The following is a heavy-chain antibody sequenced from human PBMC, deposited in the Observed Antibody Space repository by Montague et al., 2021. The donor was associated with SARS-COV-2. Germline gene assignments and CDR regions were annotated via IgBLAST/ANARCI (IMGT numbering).Heavy chain of an antibody. J-gene: IGHJ4*02. V-gene: IGHV4-4*02. D-gene: IGHD1-26*01. CDR2: IYHDGST. Sequence: SETLSLTCTVSGGGSISSSHWWSWVRQPPGKGLEWIGEIYHDGSTNYNPSLKSRLTISVDKSKNQFSLKLSSVTAADTAVYYCARFTSTGSGSYYIFDYWGQGTLATVSS. CDR3: ARFTSTGSGSYYIFDY. CDR1: GGGSISSSHW.